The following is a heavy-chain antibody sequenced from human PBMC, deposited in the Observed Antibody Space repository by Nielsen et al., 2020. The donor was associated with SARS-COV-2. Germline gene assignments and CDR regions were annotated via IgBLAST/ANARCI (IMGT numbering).Heavy chain of an antibody. J-gene: IGHJ6*03. CDR3: ARARGAYGDYYYYYYTDV. Sequence: WIRQSPSRGLEWLGRTYYRSKWYNDYAVSVKSRITINPDTSKNQFSLHPNSVTPEDTAVYYCARARGAYGDYYYYYYTDVWGKGTTDTVSS. CDR2: TYYRSKWYN. V-gene: IGHV6-1*01. D-gene: IGHD4-17*01.